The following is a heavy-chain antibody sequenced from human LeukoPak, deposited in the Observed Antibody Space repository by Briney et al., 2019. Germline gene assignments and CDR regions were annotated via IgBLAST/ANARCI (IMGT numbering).Heavy chain of an antibody. Sequence: PGGSLRLSCAASGFTFDDYGMHWVRQVPGKGLEWVSGISWNSGNLGYADSVKGRFTISRDNVKNSLHLQMNSLRSEDTALYYCARDRTIGATGYFNYWGQGTLVTVSS. J-gene: IGHJ4*02. CDR3: ARDRTIGATGYFNY. CDR2: ISWNSGNL. D-gene: IGHD6-13*01. CDR1: GFTFDDYG. V-gene: IGHV3-9*01.